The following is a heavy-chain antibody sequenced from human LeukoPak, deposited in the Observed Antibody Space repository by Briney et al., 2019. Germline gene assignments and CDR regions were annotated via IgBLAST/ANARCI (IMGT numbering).Heavy chain of an antibody. CDR2: IYPGDSDT. CDR1: GYSFTSYW. CDR3: ARQSCSGGSCYYGEYGAFDI. Sequence: GESLKISCKGSGYSFTSYWIGWMRQMPGKGLGWMDIIYPGDSDTRYSPSFQGKVTISADKSISTAYLQWSSLKASDTAMYHCARQSCSGGSCYYGEYGAFDIWGQGTMVTVSS. J-gene: IGHJ3*02. V-gene: IGHV5-51*01. D-gene: IGHD2-15*01.